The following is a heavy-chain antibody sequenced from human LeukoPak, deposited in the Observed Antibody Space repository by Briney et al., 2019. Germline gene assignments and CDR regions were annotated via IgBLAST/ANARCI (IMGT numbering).Heavy chain of an antibody. CDR3: ARSRVRKDGPSDY. J-gene: IGHJ4*02. Sequence: GGSLRLSCAASGFTFSSYSMNWVRQAPGKGLEWVSSISSSSSYIYYADSVKGRFTISRDNAKNSLYLQINSLRAEDTAVYYCARSRVRKDGPSDYWGQGTLVTVSS. CDR1: GFTFSSYS. CDR2: ISSSSSYI. D-gene: IGHD5-24*01. V-gene: IGHV3-21*01.